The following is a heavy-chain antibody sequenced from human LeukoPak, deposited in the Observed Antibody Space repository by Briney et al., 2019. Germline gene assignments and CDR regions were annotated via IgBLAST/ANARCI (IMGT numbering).Heavy chain of an antibody. D-gene: IGHD3-3*01. CDR2: IIPIFGTA. Sequence: GASVKVSCKASGGTFSSYAISWVRQAPGQGLEWMGGIIPIFGTANYAQKFQGRVTITADESTSTAYMELSSLRSEDTAVYYCARAYDFWSGYYTGDAFDIWAKGQWSPSLQ. V-gene: IGHV1-69*13. J-gene: IGHJ3*02. CDR1: GGTFSSYA. CDR3: ARAYDFWSGYYTGDAFDI.